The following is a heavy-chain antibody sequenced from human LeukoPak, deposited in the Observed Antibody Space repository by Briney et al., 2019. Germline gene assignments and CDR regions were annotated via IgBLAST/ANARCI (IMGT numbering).Heavy chain of an antibody. J-gene: IGHJ4*02. D-gene: IGHD1-26*01. CDR2: ISSSSSYI. V-gene: IGHV3-21*01. CDR3: TLNSGSYYGFDY. CDR1: GFTFSSYS. Sequence: GGSLRLSCAASGFTFSSYSVNWVRQAPGKGLEWVSSISSSSSYIYYADSVKGRFTIFRDNAKNSLYLQMNSLRAEDTAVYYCTLNSGSYYGFDYWGQGTLVTVSS.